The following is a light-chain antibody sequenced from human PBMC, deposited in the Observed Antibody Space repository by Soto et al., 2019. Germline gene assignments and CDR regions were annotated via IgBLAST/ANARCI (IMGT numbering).Light chain of an antibody. J-gene: IGLJ1*01. CDR3: SSHTSGSTRV. Sequence: QSALTPPASVSGSTGQSIAISCTSTSGDVGGYDYVSWYQQHPDKAPKLMIYEVTKRPSWVSNRFSGSKSGNTASLTISGLQPEDEADYYCSSHTSGSTRVFGSGTKVTVL. V-gene: IGLV2-14*01. CDR2: EVT. CDR1: SGDVGGYDY.